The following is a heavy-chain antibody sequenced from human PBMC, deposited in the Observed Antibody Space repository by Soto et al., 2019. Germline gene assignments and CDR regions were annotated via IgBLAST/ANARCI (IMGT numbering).Heavy chain of an antibody. CDR1: GFTFSSYA. D-gene: IGHD6-13*01. CDR2: VSGSGGST. CDR3: AXAQNPGIAAAGTMGDDY. Sequence: GGSLRLSCAASGFTFSSYAMSWVRQAPGKGLEWVSAVSGSGGSTYYADSVKGRFTISRDNSKNTLYLQMNSLRAEDTAVYYCAXAQNPGIAAAGTMGDDYWGQGTLVTVSS. J-gene: IGHJ4*02. V-gene: IGHV3-23*01.